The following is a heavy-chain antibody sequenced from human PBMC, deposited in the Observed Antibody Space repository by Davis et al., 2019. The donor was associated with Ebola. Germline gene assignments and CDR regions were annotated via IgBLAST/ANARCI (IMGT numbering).Heavy chain of an antibody. CDR3: ARSLELVFDWFDP. J-gene: IGHJ5*02. CDR2: IYYSGST. D-gene: IGHD1-7*01. V-gene: IGHV4-59*01. Sequence: MPSETLSLTCTVSGGSISSYYWSWIRQPPGMGLEWIGYIYYSGSTDYNPSLKSRVTISVDTSKNQFSLKLSSVTAADTAVYYCARSLELVFDWFDPWGQGTLVTVSS. CDR1: GGSISSYY.